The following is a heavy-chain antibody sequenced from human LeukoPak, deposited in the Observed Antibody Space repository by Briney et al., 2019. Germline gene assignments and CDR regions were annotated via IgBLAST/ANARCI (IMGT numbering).Heavy chain of an antibody. CDR3: VKDPHSSGRYYFDY. J-gene: IGHJ4*02. CDR1: GFTFSNYA. CDR2: ISSNGGRT. Sequence: PGGSLRLSCSVSGFTFSNYAMHWVRQAPGKELEYVSGISSNGGRTYYADSVKGRFTISRDNSKNTMYVQMSTLRVEDTAVYYCVKDPHSSGRYYFDYWGQGTLVTVSS. D-gene: IGHD6-19*01. V-gene: IGHV3-64*05.